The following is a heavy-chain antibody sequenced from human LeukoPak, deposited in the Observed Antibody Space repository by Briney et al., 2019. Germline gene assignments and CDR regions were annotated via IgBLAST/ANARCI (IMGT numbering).Heavy chain of an antibody. D-gene: IGHD2-2*01. CDR2: IHPNSGGT. J-gene: IGHJ5*02. CDR3: ARDRTALVVRPATYNYFDP. Sequence: GASVKVSRKASGYTFTGYYMHWVRQAPGQGLEWMGWIHPNSGGTTYAQKFQGRVTMTRDTSINTAYMEVTRLTSDDTAVYFCARDRTALVVRPATYNYFDPWGQGTLVIVSS. V-gene: IGHV1-2*02. CDR1: GYTFTGYY.